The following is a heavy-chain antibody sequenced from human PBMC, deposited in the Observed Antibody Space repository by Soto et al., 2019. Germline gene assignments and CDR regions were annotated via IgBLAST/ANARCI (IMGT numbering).Heavy chain of an antibody. CDR3: ARHVGRIQLWFYYYGMDV. V-gene: IGHV4-39*01. Sequence: SETLSLTCTLPGSSISSSSYYWGWIRQPPGKGLEWIGSIYYSGSTYYNPSLKSRVTISVDTSKNQFSLKLSSVTAADTVVYYCARHVGRIQLWFYYYGMDVWGQGTTVT. CDR1: GSSISSSSYY. CDR2: IYYSGST. D-gene: IGHD5-18*01. J-gene: IGHJ6*02.